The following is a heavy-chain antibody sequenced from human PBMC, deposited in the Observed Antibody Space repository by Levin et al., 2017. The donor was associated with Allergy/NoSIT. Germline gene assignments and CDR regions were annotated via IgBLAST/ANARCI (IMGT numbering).Heavy chain of an antibody. CDR2: INPNSGGT. CDR1: GYTFTGYY. CDR3: ARDPRIVGAGPPFDY. J-gene: IGHJ4*02. V-gene: IGHV1-2*06. D-gene: IGHD1-26*01. Sequence: GASVKVSCKASGYTFTGYYMHWVRQAPGQGLEWMGRINPNSGGTNYAQKFQGRVTMTRDTSISTAYMELSRLRSDDTAVYYCARDPRIVGAGPPFDYWGQGTLVTVSS.